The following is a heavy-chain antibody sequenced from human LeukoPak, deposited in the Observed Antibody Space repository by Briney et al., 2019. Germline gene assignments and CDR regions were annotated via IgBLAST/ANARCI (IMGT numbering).Heavy chain of an antibody. Sequence: QPGGSLRLSCAASGFTFSSYAMSWVRQAPGKGLEWASTISGGGGSTYYADSVKGRFTISRDNAKSTAFLQMKSLRAEDTGIYYCARFYAPEEHNPAWYEAHWGQGILVTVSS. CDR2: ISGGGGST. J-gene: IGHJ4*02. V-gene: IGHV3-23*01. CDR1: GFTFSSYA. D-gene: IGHD3-16*01. CDR3: ARFYAPEEHNPAWYEAH.